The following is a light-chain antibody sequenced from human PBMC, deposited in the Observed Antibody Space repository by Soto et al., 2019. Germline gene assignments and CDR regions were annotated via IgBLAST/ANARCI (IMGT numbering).Light chain of an antibody. Sequence: EIVLTQSPGTLSLPPGKRATLSCRASQSLSTTDLVWYQHKSGQPPRLVIHGTFSTASGIPARFSGSGSGTYFTLTISRLEPEDSAVYYCQQYGSLPYTVGRGTRLEIQ. CDR1: QSLSTTD. CDR3: QQYGSLPYT. CDR2: GTF. J-gene: IGKJ5*01. V-gene: IGKV3-20*01.